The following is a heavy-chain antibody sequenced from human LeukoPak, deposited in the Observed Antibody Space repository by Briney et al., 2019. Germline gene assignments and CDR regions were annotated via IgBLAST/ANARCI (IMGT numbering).Heavy chain of an antibody. D-gene: IGHD3-9*01. V-gene: IGHV3-48*04. Sequence: GSLRLSCAASRFPFSTSSMNWVRQAPGKGLEWVSYISSSGSTIFYADSVRGRFTISRDNAKNSLYLQMNSLRAEDTAVYYCAGNRILTGYYLFDYWGQGTLVTVSS. CDR3: AGNRILTGYYLFDY. CDR2: ISSSGSTI. CDR1: RFPFSTSS. J-gene: IGHJ4*02.